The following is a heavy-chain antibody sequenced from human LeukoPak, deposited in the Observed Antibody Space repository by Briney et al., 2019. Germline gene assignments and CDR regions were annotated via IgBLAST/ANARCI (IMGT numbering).Heavy chain of an antibody. CDR1: GGSISSYS. D-gene: IGHD6-19*01. V-gene: IGHV4-59*01. Sequence: SETLSLTCIVSGGSISSYSWNWIRQSPGKGLEWVGYIYYSGSTNYNPSLKSRVTISVDTSKNQFSLKLSSVTAADTAVYYCAREVIAVAGTRSSGNYYYYMDVWGKGTTVTVSS. CDR2: IYYSGST. CDR3: AREVIAVAGTRSSGNYYYYMDV. J-gene: IGHJ6*03.